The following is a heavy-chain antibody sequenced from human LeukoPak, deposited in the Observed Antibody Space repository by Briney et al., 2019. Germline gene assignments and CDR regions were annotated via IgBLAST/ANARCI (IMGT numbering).Heavy chain of an antibody. Sequence: PGGSLRLSCAASGLTFSSHWMHWVRQAPGKGLVWVSRITNDGSSTTYADSVKGRFTISRDNAKNMLYLQMNSLRAEDTAVYYCARDSITIFGVVNYWGQGALVTVSS. CDR1: GLTFSSHW. D-gene: IGHD3-3*01. CDR2: ITNDGSST. V-gene: IGHV3-74*01. CDR3: ARDSITIFGVVNY. J-gene: IGHJ4*02.